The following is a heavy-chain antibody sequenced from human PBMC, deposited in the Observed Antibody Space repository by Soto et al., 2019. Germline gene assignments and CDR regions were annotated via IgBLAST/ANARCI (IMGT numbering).Heavy chain of an antibody. CDR2: ISSSSSYT. CDR3: ARGLLAYCGGDCYSTEYFQH. J-gene: IGHJ1*01. CDR1: GFTFSDYY. V-gene: IGHV3-11*05. Sequence: PGGSLRLSCAASGFTFSDYYMSWIRQAPGKGLEWVSYISSSSSYTNYADSVKGRFTISRDNAKNSLYLQMNSLRAEDTAVYYCARGLLAYCGGDCYSTEYFQHWGQGT. D-gene: IGHD2-21*02.